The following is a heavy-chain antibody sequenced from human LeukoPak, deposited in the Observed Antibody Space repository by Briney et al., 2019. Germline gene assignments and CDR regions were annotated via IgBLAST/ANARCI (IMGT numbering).Heavy chain of an antibody. V-gene: IGHV4-30-2*01. D-gene: IGHD2-2*01. CDR3: ASISDSSTSCHDGSCDAFDI. J-gene: IGHJ3*02. Sequence: SETLSLPCTVSGGSISSGGYYWSWIRQPPGQGLEWIGYIYHSGSTYYNPSLKSRVTISVDRSKNQFSLKLSSVTAADTAVYYCASISDSSTSCHDGSCDAFDIWGQGTMVTVSS. CDR1: GGSISSGGYY. CDR2: IYHSGST.